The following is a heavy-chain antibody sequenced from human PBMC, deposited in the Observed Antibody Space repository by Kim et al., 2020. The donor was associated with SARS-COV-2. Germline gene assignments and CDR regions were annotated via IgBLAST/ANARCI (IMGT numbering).Heavy chain of an antibody. D-gene: IGHD6-13*01. V-gene: IGHV4-59*13. CDR3: ARTPVATAGLPFDY. CDR1: GGSMSSYY. J-gene: IGHJ4*02. CDR2: IFYSGST. Sequence: SETLSLTCSVSGGSMSSYYWSWIRQPPGKGLEWIGYIFYSGSTNYNPSLKSRVTISVDTSKTHFSLKLTSVTAADTAVYYCARTPVATAGLPFDYCAQGT.